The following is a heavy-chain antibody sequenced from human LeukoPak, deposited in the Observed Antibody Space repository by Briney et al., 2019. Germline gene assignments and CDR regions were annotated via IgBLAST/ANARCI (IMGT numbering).Heavy chain of an antibody. CDR1: GFTFDDYA. V-gene: IGHV3-9*01. CDR2: ISWNSGSI. CDR3: ARVYYDFWSGYYPHYYYYMDV. D-gene: IGHD3-3*01. J-gene: IGHJ6*03. Sequence: PGRSLRLSCAASGFTFDDYAMHWVRQAPGKGLEWVSGISWNSGSIDYADSVKGRFTISRDNAKNSLYLQMNSLRAEDTALYYCARVYYDFWSGYYPHYYYYMDVWGKGTTVTVSS.